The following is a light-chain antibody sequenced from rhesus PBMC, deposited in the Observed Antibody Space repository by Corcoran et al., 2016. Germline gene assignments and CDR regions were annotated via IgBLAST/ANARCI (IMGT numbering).Light chain of an antibody. Sequence: DIVMTQTPLSLPVTPGEPASISCRSSQSLMDSEDGNTYLDWYLQKPGQFPQRLIYEVSHRASVVPERFRGSGSDTEFTLKISRVEAEDVGVYYCMQALEFPRTFGQGTKVEIK. CDR2: EVS. CDR1: QSLMDSEDGNTY. J-gene: IGKJ1*01. V-gene: IGKV2-104*02. CDR3: MQALEFPRT.